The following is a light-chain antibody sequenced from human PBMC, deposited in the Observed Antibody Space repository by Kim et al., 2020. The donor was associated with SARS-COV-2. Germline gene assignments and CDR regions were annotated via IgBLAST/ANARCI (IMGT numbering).Light chain of an antibody. CDR2: QDS. CDR1: KLGDNY. J-gene: IGLJ1*01. CDR3: QAWDSSTAYV. V-gene: IGLV3-1*01. Sequence: SYELTQPPSVSVSPGQTASITCSGDKLGDNYACWYQQKPGQYLVLVIYQDSKRPSGIPERFSGSNSGNTATLTISGTQAMDEADYYCQAWDSSTAYVFGT.